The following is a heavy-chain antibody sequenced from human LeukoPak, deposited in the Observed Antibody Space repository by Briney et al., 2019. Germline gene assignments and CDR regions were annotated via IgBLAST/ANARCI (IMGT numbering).Heavy chain of an antibody. CDR3: ALKRGRHAFDI. D-gene: IGHD3-10*01. CDR1: GGSFSGYY. Sequence: PSETLPLTCAVYGGSFSGYYWSWIRQPPGKGLEWIGEINHSGSTNYNPSLKSRVTISVDTSKNQFSLKLSSVTAADTAVYYCALKRGRHAFDIWGQGTMVTVSS. V-gene: IGHV4-34*01. J-gene: IGHJ3*02. CDR2: INHSGST.